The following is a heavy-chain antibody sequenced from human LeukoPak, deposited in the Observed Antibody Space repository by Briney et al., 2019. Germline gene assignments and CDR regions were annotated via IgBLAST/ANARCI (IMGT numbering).Heavy chain of an antibody. CDR1: GITFSSYA. V-gene: IGHV3-30-3*01. Sequence: GGSLRLSCAASGITFSSYAMHWVRQAPGKGLEWVAVISYDGSNKYYADSVKGRFTISRDNSKNTLYLQMNSLRAEDTAVYYCAGDGYNYYWGQGTLVTVSS. J-gene: IGHJ4*02. D-gene: IGHD5-24*01. CDR3: AGDGYNYY. CDR2: ISYDGSNK.